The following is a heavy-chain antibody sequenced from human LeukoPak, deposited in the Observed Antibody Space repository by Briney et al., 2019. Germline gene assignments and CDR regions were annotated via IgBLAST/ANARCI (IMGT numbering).Heavy chain of an antibody. Sequence: PGGSLSLSCGASGFLFSSYAVRWARHAPGRGVEWVSSISGSGGNTYYADCEKGRLTISRDYSKNTMYLQMNSLGAEKTDVYFGAKANYYCFIVCCDDTDGWGKGTTVTV. V-gene: IGHV3-23*01. CDR2: ISGSGGNT. CDR3: AKANYYCFIVCCDDTDG. D-gene: IGHD3-10*01. J-gene: IGHJ6*03. CDR1: GFLFSSYA.